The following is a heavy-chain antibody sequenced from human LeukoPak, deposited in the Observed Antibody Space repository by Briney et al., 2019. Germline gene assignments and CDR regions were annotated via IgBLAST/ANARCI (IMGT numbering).Heavy chain of an antibody. D-gene: IGHD2-15*01. CDR2: ISGSGST. CDR3: AKDKWQLPHYFDY. V-gene: IGHV3-23*01. Sequence: GGSLRLSCAASGFTFSSYAMSWVRQAPGKGLEWVSAISGSGSTYYADSVKGRFTISRDNSKNTLYLQMNSLRAEDTAVYYCAKDKWQLPHYFDYWGQGTLVTVSS. CDR1: GFTFSSYA. J-gene: IGHJ4*02.